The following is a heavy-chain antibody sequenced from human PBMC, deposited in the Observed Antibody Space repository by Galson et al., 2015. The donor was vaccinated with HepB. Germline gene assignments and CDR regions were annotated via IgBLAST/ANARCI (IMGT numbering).Heavy chain of an antibody. J-gene: IGHJ3*01. CDR3: ATLTFGRVVVPGDTFDF. CDR2: IIPMFDRA. Sequence: SCKASGDTFSIYPISWVRQAPGQGLEWMGGIIPMFDRANYPQKFQGRVTITADGSTNTAYMELRSLRSEDTALYYCATLTFGRVVVPGDTFDFWGQGTLVTVSS. CDR1: GDTFSIYP. V-gene: IGHV1-69*01. D-gene: IGHD3-16*02.